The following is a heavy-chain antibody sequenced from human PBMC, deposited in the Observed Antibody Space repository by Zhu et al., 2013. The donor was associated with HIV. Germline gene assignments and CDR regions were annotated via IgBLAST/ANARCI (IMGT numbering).Heavy chain of an antibody. CDR3: AKASTVSYYYYGMDV. Sequence: EVQLVESGGGLVQPGGSLRLSCAASGFTFSSYAMSWVRQAPGKGLEWVSASGSGGSTYYADSVKGRFTISRDNSKNTLYLQMNSLRAEDTAVYYCAKASTVSYYYYGMDVWGQGTTGHRLL. CDR1: GFTFSSYA. V-gene: IGHV3-23*04. D-gene: IGHD4-17*01. CDR2: SGSGGST. J-gene: IGHJ6*02.